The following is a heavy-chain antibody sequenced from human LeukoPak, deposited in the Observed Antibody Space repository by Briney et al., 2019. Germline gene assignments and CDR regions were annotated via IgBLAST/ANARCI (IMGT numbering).Heavy chain of an antibody. V-gene: IGHV4-59*01. CDR2: IHYTGST. CDR1: GGSFSGYY. CDR3: ARGGYYGSGNDFRFDP. J-gene: IGHJ5*02. D-gene: IGHD3-10*01. Sequence: ASETLSLTCAVYGGSFSGYYWSWIRQSPGKGLECIGYIHYTGSTNYNPSLKSRVTISVETSKNQFSLKLKSVTAADTAVYYCARGGYYGSGNDFRFDPWGQGTLVTVSS.